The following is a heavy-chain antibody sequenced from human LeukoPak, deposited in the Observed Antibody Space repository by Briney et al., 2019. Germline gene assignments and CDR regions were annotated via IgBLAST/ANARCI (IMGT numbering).Heavy chain of an antibody. CDR2: ISYDGSNK. CDR3: ARNGVSQWVVPNYFDY. J-gene: IGHJ4*02. Sequence: GGSLRLSCAASGFTFSSYAMHWVRQAPGKGLEWVAVISYDGSNKYYADSVKGRFTISRDNSKNTLYLQMNSLRAEDTAVYYCARNGVSQWVVPNYFDYWGQGTLVTVSS. V-gene: IGHV3-30-3*01. D-gene: IGHD6-19*01. CDR1: GFTFSSYA.